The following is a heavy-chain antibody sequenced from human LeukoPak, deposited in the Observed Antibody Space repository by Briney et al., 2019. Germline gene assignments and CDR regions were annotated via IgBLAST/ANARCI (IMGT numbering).Heavy chain of an antibody. CDR3: ARGARPRWSILHFDY. Sequence: PSETLSLTCTVSGGSIRSYYWSWIRQPPGKGLEWIGYIYYSGSTNYNPSLKRRVTISVDTSKNQSSLKLSSVTAADTAVYYCARGARPRWSILHFDYWGQGALVTVSS. V-gene: IGHV4-59*13. CDR1: GGSIRSYY. CDR2: IYYSGST. D-gene: IGHD4-23*01. J-gene: IGHJ4*02.